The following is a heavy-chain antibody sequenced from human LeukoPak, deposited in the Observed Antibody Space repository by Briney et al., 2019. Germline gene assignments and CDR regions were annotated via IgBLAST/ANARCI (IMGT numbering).Heavy chain of an antibody. V-gene: IGHV4-59*08. J-gene: IGHJ3*02. CDR3: ARRLVGAIAAFDI. D-gene: IGHD1-26*01. CDR2: IYYSGST. CDR1: GGSISSYH. Sequence: SETLSLTCTVSGGSISSYHWSWIRQPPGKGLEWIGYIYYSGSTNYNPSLKSRVTISVDTSKNQFSLKLSSVTAADTAVYYCARRLVGAIAAFDIWGQGTMVTVSS.